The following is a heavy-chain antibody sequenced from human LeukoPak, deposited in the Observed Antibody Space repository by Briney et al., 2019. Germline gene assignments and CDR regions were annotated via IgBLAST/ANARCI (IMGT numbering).Heavy chain of an antibody. CDR3: AKYPASGGYFDY. CDR2: ISGSGGGT. D-gene: IGHD6-13*01. CDR1: GLTFSRYA. J-gene: IGHJ4*02. V-gene: IGHV3-23*01. Sequence: GGSLRLSCAASGLTFSRYAMSWVRQAPGKGLEWVSTISGSGGGTYNADSVKGRFTISRDNSQNTLYLQMNSLRAEDTAVFYCAKYPASGGYFDYWGQGTLVTVSS.